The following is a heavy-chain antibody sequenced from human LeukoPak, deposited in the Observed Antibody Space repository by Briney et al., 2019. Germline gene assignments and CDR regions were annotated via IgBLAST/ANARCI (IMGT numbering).Heavy chain of an antibody. Sequence: GGSLRLSCIASGLTVSSYSMNWVRQAPGKGLEWVSAISGSGGSTYYADSVKGRFTISRDNSKNTLYLQMNSLRAEDTAVYYCAKHPRGPVVITAHFDYWGQGTLVTVSS. V-gene: IGHV3-23*01. D-gene: IGHD3-22*01. CDR1: GLTVSSYS. CDR3: AKHPRGPVVITAHFDY. J-gene: IGHJ4*02. CDR2: ISGSGGST.